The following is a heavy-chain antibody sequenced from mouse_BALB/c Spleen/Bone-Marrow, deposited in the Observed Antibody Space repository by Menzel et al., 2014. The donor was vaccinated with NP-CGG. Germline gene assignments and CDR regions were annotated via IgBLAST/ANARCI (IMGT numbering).Heavy chain of an antibody. CDR3: AYYYYAMDH. J-gene: IGHJ4*01. CDR2: ISYDGSN. Sequence: EVQLQHSGPGLVKPSQSLSLPCSVTGYSITSGYYWNWIRQFPGNKLEWMGYISYDGSNNYNPSLKNRISITRDTSKNQFFLKLNSVTTEDTATYYCAYYYYAMDHWGQGTSVPVSS. V-gene: IGHV3-6*02. CDR1: GYSITSGYY.